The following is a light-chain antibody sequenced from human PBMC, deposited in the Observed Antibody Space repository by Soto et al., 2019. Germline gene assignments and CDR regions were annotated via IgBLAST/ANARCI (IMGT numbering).Light chain of an antibody. CDR2: DGS. Sequence: DIQLTQSPSTLAASVGDRVTITCRASQSISSWLAWYQQKPGKAPSFLTYDGSTSGSGVPSRFRGRGYGTEFTLTISSLQPDDFATYYCQYYSTNLWSFGQGTKVDIK. CDR1: QSISSW. CDR3: QYYSTNLWS. V-gene: IGKV1-5*01. J-gene: IGKJ1*01.